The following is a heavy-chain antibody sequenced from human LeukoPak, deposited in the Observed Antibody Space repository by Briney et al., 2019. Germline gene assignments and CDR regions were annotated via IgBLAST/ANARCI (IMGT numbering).Heavy chain of an antibody. V-gene: IGHV4-34*01. CDR3: ARDPSIAARSYGMDV. D-gene: IGHD6-6*01. CDR2: INHSGST. J-gene: IGHJ6*02. Sequence: PSETLSLACAVYGGSFGGYYWSWIRQPPGKGLEWIGEINHSGSTNYNPSLKSRVTISVDTSKNQFSLKRSSVTAADTAVYYCARDPSIAARSYGMDVWGQGTTVTVSS. CDR1: GGSFGGYY.